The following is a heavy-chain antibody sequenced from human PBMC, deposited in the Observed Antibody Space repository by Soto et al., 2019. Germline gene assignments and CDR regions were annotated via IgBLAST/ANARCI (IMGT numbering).Heavy chain of an antibody. V-gene: IGHV4-39*01. CDR1: GDSISSTTYY. CDR3: ARHLLGYGDYFDY. Sequence: QLHLQESGPGLVKPLETLSLTCFVSGDSISSTTYYWGWVRQSPEKGLEWIASIDSSGYTYYSPSLGSRITISIDTSKNQFSLRVTSVTAADMAVYYCARHLLGYGDYFDYWGQGTLVTVSS. J-gene: IGHJ4*02. D-gene: IGHD4-17*01. CDR2: IDSSGYT.